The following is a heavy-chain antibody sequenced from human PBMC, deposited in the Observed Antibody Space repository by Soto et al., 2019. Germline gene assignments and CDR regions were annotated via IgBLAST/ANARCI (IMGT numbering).Heavy chain of an antibody. Sequence: QVHLVQSGAEVKKPGSSVKVSCTSSEDTFSSYSYSWVRLVPGQGLEWMGGFSHVFGGPHYAQNFLDRVTITANQVTRTVYLELSGLRSDDTAVYFCARGVTRGSFPPFELWGQGTLVTVSS. J-gene: IGHJ4*02. CDR3: ARGVTRGSFPPFEL. V-gene: IGHV1-69*13. D-gene: IGHD3-10*01. CDR2: FSHVFGGP. CDR1: EDTFSSYS.